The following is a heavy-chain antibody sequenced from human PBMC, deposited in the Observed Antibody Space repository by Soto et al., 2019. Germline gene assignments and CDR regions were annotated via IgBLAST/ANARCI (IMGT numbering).Heavy chain of an antibody. Sequence: SETLSLTCTVSGGSISSSSYYWGWIRQPPGKGLEWIGSIYYSGSTYYNPSLNSRVTISVDTSKNQFSLKLSSVTAADTAVYYCARHYIAVAAKLGDKFDYWGQGTLVTVSS. CDR3: ARHYIAVAAKLGDKFDY. D-gene: IGHD6-19*01. V-gene: IGHV4-39*01. CDR1: GGSISSSSYY. CDR2: IYYSGST. J-gene: IGHJ4*02.